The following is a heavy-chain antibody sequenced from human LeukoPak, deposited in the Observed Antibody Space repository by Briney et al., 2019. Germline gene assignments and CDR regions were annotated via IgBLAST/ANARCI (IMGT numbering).Heavy chain of an antibody. V-gene: IGHV4-30-2*01. CDR2: IYHSGST. D-gene: IGHD4-17*01. J-gene: IGHJ5*02. Sequence: SETLSLTCAVSGGSISSGGYSWSWIRQPPGKGLEWIGYIYHSGSTYYNPSLKSRVTISVDRSKNQFSLKLSSVTAADTAVYYCARVAHDYGDQGWFDPWGQGTLVTVSS. CDR1: GGSISSGGYS. CDR3: ARVAHDYGDQGWFDP.